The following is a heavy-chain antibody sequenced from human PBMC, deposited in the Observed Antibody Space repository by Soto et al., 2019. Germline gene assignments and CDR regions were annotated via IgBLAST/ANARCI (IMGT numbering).Heavy chain of an antibody. J-gene: IGHJ6*02. CDR1: GYTFTSYD. CDR2: MNPNSGNT. D-gene: IGHD3-3*01. V-gene: IGHV1-8*01. CDR3: ARGGITIFGVVITPYYYYGMDV. Sequence: QVQLVQSGAEVKKPGASVKVSCKASGYTFTSYDINWVRQATGKGLEWMGWMNPNSGNTGYAQKFQGSVTKTRNTSISTSYMELSSLRSEETAVYYCARGGITIFGVVITPYYYYGMDVWGQGTTVTVSS.